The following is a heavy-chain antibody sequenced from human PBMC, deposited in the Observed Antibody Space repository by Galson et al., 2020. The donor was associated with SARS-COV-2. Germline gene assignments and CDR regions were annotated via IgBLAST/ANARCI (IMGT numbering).Heavy chain of an antibody. Sequence: SETLSLTCTVSGGSISSYYWSWIRQPPGKGLEWIGYIYYSGSTNYNPSLKSRVTISVDTSKNQFSLKLSSVTAADTAIYYCARADGGADHWGQGTLVTVSS. CDR1: GGSISSYY. CDR2: IYYSGST. D-gene: IGHD3-16*01. V-gene: IGHV4-59*01. J-gene: IGHJ4*02. CDR3: ARADGGADH.